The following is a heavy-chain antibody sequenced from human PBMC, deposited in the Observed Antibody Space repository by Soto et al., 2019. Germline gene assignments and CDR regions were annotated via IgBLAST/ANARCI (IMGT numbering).Heavy chain of an antibody. V-gene: IGHV3-72*01. D-gene: IGHD6-6*01. J-gene: IGHJ4*02. CDR2: IKNKANSFTT. CDR3: TRAGLGVRTRHFDS. Sequence: YMYCERQAPGKGLEWVGRIKNKANSFTTQYTASVKGRFTISRDDSRNSLFLQMNSLKSDDTAVYYCTRAGLGVRTRHFDSSGQGTQVTVSS. CDR1: Y.